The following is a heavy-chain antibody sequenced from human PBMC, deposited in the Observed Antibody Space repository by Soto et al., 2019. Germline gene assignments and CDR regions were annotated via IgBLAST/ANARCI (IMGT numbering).Heavy chain of an antibody. CDR3: ARDYCSGGSCYGPLDY. Sequence: QVQLVQSGAEVKKPGASVKVSCKASGYTFTSYGISWVRQAPGQGLEWMGWISAYNGNTNYAEKVQGRVTMTTDTSTSTAYMELRSLRSDDTAVYYCARDYCSGGSCYGPLDYWGQGTLVTVSS. V-gene: IGHV1-18*01. CDR1: GYTFTSYG. J-gene: IGHJ4*02. CDR2: ISAYNGNT. D-gene: IGHD2-15*01.